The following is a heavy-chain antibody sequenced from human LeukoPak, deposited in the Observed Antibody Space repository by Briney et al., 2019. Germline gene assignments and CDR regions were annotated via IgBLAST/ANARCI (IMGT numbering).Heavy chain of an antibody. J-gene: IGHJ6*02. CDR1: GYTFSSYS. D-gene: IGHD2-8*02. V-gene: IGHV1-46*01. Sequence: ASVKVSCKASGYTFSSYSLNWVRQANGHGLEWMGTIDPTSGSAYYAQKFQGRVTMTRDTSTSTVYMEMSSLRSEDTAVYYCARALGYCTVSSCPGMDVWGQGTTVTVSS. CDR2: IDPTSGSA. CDR3: ARALGYCTVSSCPGMDV.